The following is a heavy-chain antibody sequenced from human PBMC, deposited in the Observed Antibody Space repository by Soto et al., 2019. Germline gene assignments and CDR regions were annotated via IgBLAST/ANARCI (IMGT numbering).Heavy chain of an antibody. D-gene: IGHD2-2*01. CDR1: GFTVSSNY. CDR3: ARDHCSSTSCYPYGMDV. Sequence: EVQLVESGGGLVQPGGSLRLSCAASGFTVSSNYMSWVRQAPGKGLEWVSVIYSGGSTYYADSVKGRFTISRDNSKNTLYLQMNSLRAEDTAVYYCARDHCSSTSCYPYGMDVWGQGTTVTVSS. J-gene: IGHJ6*02. CDR2: IYSGGST. V-gene: IGHV3-66*01.